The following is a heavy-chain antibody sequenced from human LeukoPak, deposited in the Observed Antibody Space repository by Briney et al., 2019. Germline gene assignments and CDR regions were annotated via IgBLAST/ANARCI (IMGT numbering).Heavy chain of an antibody. Sequence: GASVKVSCKVSGYTLTELSMHWVRQAPGKGLEWMGGFDPEDGETIYAQKFQGRVTMTEDTSTDTAYMELSSLRSEDTAVYYCATDFGIGWYVGYWGQGTLVTVSS. CDR3: ATDFGIGWYVGY. CDR2: FDPEDGET. J-gene: IGHJ4*02. CDR1: GYTLTELS. D-gene: IGHD6-19*01. V-gene: IGHV1-24*01.